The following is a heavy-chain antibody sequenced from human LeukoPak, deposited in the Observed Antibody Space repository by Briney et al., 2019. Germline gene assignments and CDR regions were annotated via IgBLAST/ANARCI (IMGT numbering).Heavy chain of an antibody. CDR3: AREQFGPEAAAAPYYYYGMDV. V-gene: IGHV1-69*01. J-gene: IGHJ6*02. CDR1: GGTFSSYA. Sequence: ASVKISCKASGGTFSSYAISCVRQAPGQGLEWMGGINPIYGTANYAQKFQGRVTITADESTSTAYMELSSLRSEDTAVYYCAREQFGPEAAAAPYYYYGMDVWGQGTTVTVSS. CDR2: INPIYGTA. D-gene: IGHD6-13*01.